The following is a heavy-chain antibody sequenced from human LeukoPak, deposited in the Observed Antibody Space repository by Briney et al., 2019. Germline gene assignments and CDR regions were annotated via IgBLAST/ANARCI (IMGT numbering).Heavy chain of an antibody. V-gene: IGHV1-2*06. CDR3: ARDQQWLDPARHGFDY. D-gene: IGHD6-19*01. Sequence: GASVKVSCKASGYTFTGYYMHWVRQAPGQGLEWMGRINPNSGGTNYAQKFQGRVTMTTDTSTSTAYMELRSLRSDDTAVYYCARDQQWLDPARHGFDYWGQGTLVTVSS. CDR1: GYTFTGYY. J-gene: IGHJ4*02. CDR2: INPNSGGT.